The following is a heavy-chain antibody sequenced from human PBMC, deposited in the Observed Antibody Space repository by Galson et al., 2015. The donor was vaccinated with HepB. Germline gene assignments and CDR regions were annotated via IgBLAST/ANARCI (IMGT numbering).Heavy chain of an antibody. Sequence: SLRLSCAASGFTFSNYAMHWVRQAPGEGLEWVSFISYDGTNKYYAHSVTGRFTISRDTSENTLYLQMNSLRPDDSAVYYCARGGGFYGSYTEYYFDDWGQGTRVTVSS. CDR1: GFTFSNYA. CDR2: ISYDGTNK. D-gene: IGHD2-2*02. CDR3: ARGGGFYGSYTEYYFDD. V-gene: IGHV3-30-3*01. J-gene: IGHJ4*02.